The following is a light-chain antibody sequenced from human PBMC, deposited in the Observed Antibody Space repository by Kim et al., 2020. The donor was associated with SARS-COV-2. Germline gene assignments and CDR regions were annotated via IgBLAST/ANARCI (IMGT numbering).Light chain of an antibody. J-gene: IGKJ1*01. Sequence: EIVLTQSPGTLSLSPGERATLSCRASQSVSSSYLGWYQQKPGQAPRLLIYGASSRATGIPDRFSGSGSGTDFTLTISRLEPEDFAVYYCQQYGSSPGWTFGQGTKVDIK. CDR3: QQYGSSPGWT. V-gene: IGKV3-20*01. CDR1: QSVSSSY. CDR2: GAS.